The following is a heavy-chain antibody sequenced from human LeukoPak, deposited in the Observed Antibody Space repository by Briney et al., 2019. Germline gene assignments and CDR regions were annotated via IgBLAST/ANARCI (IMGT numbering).Heavy chain of an antibody. V-gene: IGHV4-34*01. D-gene: IGHD3-22*01. Sequence: PSETLSLTCAVYGGSFSGYYWSWIRQPPGKGLEWTGEINHSGSTNYNPSLKSRVTISVDTSKNQFSLKLSSVTAADTAVYYCASRYYYDSSGYYTILFDYFDYWGQGTLVTVSS. J-gene: IGHJ4*02. CDR1: GGSFSGYY. CDR3: ASRYYYDSSGYYTILFDYFDY. CDR2: INHSGST.